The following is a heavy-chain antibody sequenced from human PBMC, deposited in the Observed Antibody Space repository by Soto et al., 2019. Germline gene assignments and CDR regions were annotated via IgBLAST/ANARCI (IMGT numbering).Heavy chain of an antibody. CDR2: IIPMFDTA. D-gene: IGHD3-22*01. CDR1: GGTFSSYA. J-gene: IGHJ4*02. Sequence: QVQLVQSGAEVKKPGSSVKVSCKASGGTFSSYAFSWWRQAPGQGREWMGGIIPMFDTANYAQKFQDRVTISAEESTSTAYMELSSLTSEDTAVYYCARSLTYYYETSGYYLGNMWGQGNLVTVSS. V-gene: IGHV1-69*01. CDR3: ARSLTYYYETSGYYLGNM.